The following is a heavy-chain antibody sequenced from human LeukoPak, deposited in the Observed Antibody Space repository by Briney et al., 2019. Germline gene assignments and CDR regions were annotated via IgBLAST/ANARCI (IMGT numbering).Heavy chain of an antibody. D-gene: IGHD7-27*01. CDR3: TKDLTGAEDY. CDR1: GFTFSSFW. CDR2: LNTDGSYT. Sequence: GGSLRLSCAASGFTFSSFWMHWVRQAPGKGLVWVSRLNTDGSYTTYADSVKGRFTISRDNAKNTLHLQMNSLRDEDTAVYYCTKDLTGAEDYWGQGTLVTVSS. V-gene: IGHV3-74*01. J-gene: IGHJ4*02.